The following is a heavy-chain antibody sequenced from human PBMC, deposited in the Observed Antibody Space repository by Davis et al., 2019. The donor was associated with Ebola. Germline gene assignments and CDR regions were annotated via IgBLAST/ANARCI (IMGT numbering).Heavy chain of an antibody. J-gene: IGHJ4*02. V-gene: IGHV4-59*08. CDR2: IYYSGST. CDR1: GGSFSGYY. Sequence: MPSETLSLTCAVYGGSFSGYYWSWIRQPPGKGLEWIGYIYYSGSTKYNLSLKGRVAISVDTSKNQFSLKLSSVTAADTAVYYCARSYGAAPFDYWGQGTLVTVSS. D-gene: IGHD4/OR15-4a*01. CDR3: ARSYGAAPFDY.